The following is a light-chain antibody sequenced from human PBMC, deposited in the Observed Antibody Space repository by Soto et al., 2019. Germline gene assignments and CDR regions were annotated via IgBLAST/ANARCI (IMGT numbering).Light chain of an antibody. CDR3: QQRSNWSQT. J-gene: IGKJ1*01. Sequence: EIVLTQSPATLSLSPGERATLSCRASQSVSSYLAWYQQKPGQAPRLLIYDASNRATGIPARFSGSGSGTDFTLTISCLEPEDFAVYYCQQRSNWSQTFGQGTKVEIK. V-gene: IGKV3-11*01. CDR2: DAS. CDR1: QSVSSY.